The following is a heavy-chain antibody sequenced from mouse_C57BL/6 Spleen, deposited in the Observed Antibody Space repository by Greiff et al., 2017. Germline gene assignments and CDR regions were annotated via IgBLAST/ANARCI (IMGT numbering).Heavy chain of an antibody. CDR3: TREVTLDY. Sequence: QVQLKESGAELVRPGASVTLSCKASGYTFTDYEMHWVKQTPVHGLEWIGAIDPETGGTAYNQKFKGKAILTADKSSSTAYMELRSLTSEDSAVYYCTREVTLDYWGQGTTLTVSS. CDR2: IDPETGGT. D-gene: IGHD2-1*01. V-gene: IGHV1-15*01. J-gene: IGHJ2*01. CDR1: GYTFTDYE.